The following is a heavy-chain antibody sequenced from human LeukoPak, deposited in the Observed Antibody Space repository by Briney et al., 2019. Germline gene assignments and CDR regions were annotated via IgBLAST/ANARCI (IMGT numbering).Heavy chain of an antibody. CDR1: GFTFTSSA. D-gene: IGHD6-19*01. CDR2: IVVGSGNT. Sequence: GTSVKVSCKASGFTFTSSAVQWVRQARGQRLEWIGWIVVGSGNTNYAQKFQERVTITRDMSTSTAYMELSSLRSEDTAVYYCPACGNSGCYYYGMDVWGKGTTVTVSS. J-gene: IGHJ6*04. V-gene: IGHV1-58*01. CDR3: PACGNSGCYYYGMDV.